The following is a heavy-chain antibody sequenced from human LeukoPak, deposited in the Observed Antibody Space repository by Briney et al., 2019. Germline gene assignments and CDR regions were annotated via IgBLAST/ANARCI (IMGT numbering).Heavy chain of an antibody. CDR3: AREVVPAAIRSLRWFDP. D-gene: IGHD2-2*02. Sequence: SETLSLTCTVSGGSISSGSYYWSWIRQPAGKGLEWIGRIYTSGSTNYNPSLKSRVTISVDTSKNQFSLKLSSVTAADTAVYYCAREVVPAAIRSLRWFDPWGQGTLVTVSS. V-gene: IGHV4-61*02. CDR1: GGSISSGSYY. CDR2: IYTSGST. J-gene: IGHJ5*02.